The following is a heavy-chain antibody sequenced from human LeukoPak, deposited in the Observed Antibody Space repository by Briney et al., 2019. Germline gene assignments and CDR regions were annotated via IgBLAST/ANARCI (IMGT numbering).Heavy chain of an antibody. V-gene: IGHV4-61*02. CDR2: IYTSGST. J-gene: IGHJ6*03. CDR1: GGSISSGSYY. CDR3: ARAGLLRYMDV. Sequence: PSQTLSLTCTVSGGSISSGSYYWSWIRQPAGKGLEWIGRIYTSGSTNYNPSLKSRVTISVDTSKNHFSLQLSSVTAADTAVYYCARAGLLRYMDVWGKGTTVTVSS.